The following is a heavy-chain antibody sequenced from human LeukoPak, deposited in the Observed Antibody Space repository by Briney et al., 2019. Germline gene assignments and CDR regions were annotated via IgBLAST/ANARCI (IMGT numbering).Heavy chain of an antibody. Sequence: GESLKISCKGSGYSFTSYWIGWVRQMPGKGLEWMGIIYPGDSDTRYSPSFQGQVTISADKSISTAYLQWSSLKASDTAMYYCARNRYYDSSGYYYVRPYYYYGMDVWGQGTTVTVSS. D-gene: IGHD3-22*01. V-gene: IGHV5-51*01. J-gene: IGHJ6*02. CDR3: ARNRYYDSSGYYYVRPYYYYGMDV. CDR1: GYSFTSYW. CDR2: IYPGDSDT.